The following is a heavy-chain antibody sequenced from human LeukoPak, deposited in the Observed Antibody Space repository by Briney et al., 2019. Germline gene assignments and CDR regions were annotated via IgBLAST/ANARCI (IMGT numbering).Heavy chain of an antibody. J-gene: IGHJ4*02. Sequence: SQTLSLTCTVAGGSISSGGYYWSWIRQHPGKGLEWIGYIYYSGSTYYNPSLKSRVTISVDTSKNQFSLKLSSVTAADTAVYYCARRRGEVGASIDYWGQGTLVTVSS. CDR3: ARRRGEVGASIDY. CDR1: GGSISSGGYY. CDR2: IYYSGST. D-gene: IGHD1-26*01. V-gene: IGHV4-31*03.